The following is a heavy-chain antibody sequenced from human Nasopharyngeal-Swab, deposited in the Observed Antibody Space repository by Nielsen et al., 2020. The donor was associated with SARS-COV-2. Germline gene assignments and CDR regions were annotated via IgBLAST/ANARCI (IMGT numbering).Heavy chain of an antibody. J-gene: IGHJ5*02. CDR2: IHYSGSA. V-gene: IGHV4-59*01. CDR1: GASISSYF. D-gene: IGHD2-2*01. Sequence: SETLSLTCTVSGASISSYFWSWIRQSPGKGLEWIGYIHYSGSAKYSPSLKSRVTISVDTSKNQFSLKLGSVTAADTAVYYCARYTDCSSTSCYSSWFDPWGQGTLVTVSS. CDR3: ARYTDCSSTSCYSSWFDP.